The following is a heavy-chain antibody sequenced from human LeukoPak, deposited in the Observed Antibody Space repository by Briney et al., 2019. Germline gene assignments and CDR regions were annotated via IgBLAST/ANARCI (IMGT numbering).Heavy chain of an antibody. Sequence: PGGSLRLSCAASGFTFSSYEMNWVRQAPGKGLEWVSYISSSGSTIYYADSVKGRFTISRDNAKNSLYLQMNSLRAEDTAVYYCARDLSSSLEYWGQGTLVTVSS. D-gene: IGHD6-13*01. CDR3: ARDLSSSLEY. CDR2: ISSSGSTI. CDR1: GFTFSSYE. V-gene: IGHV3-48*03. J-gene: IGHJ4*02.